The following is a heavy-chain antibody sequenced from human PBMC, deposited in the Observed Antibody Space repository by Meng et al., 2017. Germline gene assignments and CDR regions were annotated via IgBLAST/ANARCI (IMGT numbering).Heavy chain of an antibody. J-gene: IGHJ4*02. CDR3: ARDATYDSSGYYFDY. CDR2: ISYDGSNK. CDR1: GSTFSSYA. Sequence: GESLKISCAASGSTFSSYAMHWVRQAPGKGLEWVPVISYDGSNKYYADSVKGRFTISRDNSKNTLYLQMNSLRAEDTAVYYCARDATYDSSGYYFDYWGQGTLVTVSS. D-gene: IGHD3-22*01. V-gene: IGHV3-30*04.